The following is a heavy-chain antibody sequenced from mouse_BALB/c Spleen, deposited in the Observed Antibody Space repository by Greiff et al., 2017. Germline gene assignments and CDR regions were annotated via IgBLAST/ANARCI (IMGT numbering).Heavy chain of an antibody. CDR1: GYTFTDYA. CDR3: ARGGTTGVDAMDY. D-gene: IGHD1-1*01. Sequence: VQLQESGPELVRPGVSVKISCKGSGYTFTDYAMHWVKQSHAKSLEWIGVISTYYGNTNYNQKFKGKATMTVDKSSSTAYMELARLTSEDSAIYYCARGGTTGVDAMDYWGQGTSVTVSS. J-gene: IGHJ4*01. V-gene: IGHV1-67*01. CDR2: ISTYYGNT.